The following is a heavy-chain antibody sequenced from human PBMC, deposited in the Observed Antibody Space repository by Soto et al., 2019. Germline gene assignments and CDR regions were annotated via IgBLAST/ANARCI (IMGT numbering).Heavy chain of an antibody. J-gene: IGHJ4*02. CDR3: ARGFGRFNY. CDR2: IDGSGTTK. V-gene: IGHV3-48*03. D-gene: IGHD3-10*01. Sequence: EVQLLESGGGLVQPGGSLRLSCGVSGFTFNDFEMNWVRQAPGKGLEWLAYIDGSGTTKKYADSVRGRFTISRDNPNNSLFLQMSSLRAADTAIYYCARGFGRFNYWGQGTLVSGSS. CDR1: GFTFNDFE.